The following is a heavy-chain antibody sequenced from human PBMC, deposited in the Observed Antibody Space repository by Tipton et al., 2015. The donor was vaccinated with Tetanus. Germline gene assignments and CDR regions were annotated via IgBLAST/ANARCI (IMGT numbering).Heavy chain of an antibody. D-gene: IGHD6-13*01. CDR1: GFTFSSYG. Sequence: SGFTFSSYGMHWVRQAPGKGLEWVAVIWYDGSNKYYADSVKGRFTISRDNSKNTLYLQMNSLRAEDTALYYCAKGGSSWSAYFDYWGQGALVTVSS. V-gene: IGHV3-33*06. CDR2: IWYDGSNK. J-gene: IGHJ4*02. CDR3: AKGGSSWSAYFDY.